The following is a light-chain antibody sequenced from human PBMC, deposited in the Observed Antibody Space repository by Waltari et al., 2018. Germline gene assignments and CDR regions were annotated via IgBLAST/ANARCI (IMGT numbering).Light chain of an antibody. CDR3: QQYYSTPWT. CDR1: QSVLYNSNSQNY. J-gene: IGKJ1*01. CDR2: WAS. V-gene: IGKV4-1*01. Sequence: DIVMTQSPDSLAVSLGERATINCKSSQSVLYNSNSQNYLAWYQQKPGQPPKLPIYWASTRESGVPDRFSGRESGTDFTLTISSLQAEDVAVYYCQQYYSTPWTFGQGTKVEIK.